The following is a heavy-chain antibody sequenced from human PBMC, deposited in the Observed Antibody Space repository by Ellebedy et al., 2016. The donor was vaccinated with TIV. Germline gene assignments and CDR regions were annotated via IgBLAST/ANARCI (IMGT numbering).Heavy chain of an antibody. CDR2: INHSGST. CDR3: ARVSGYSYGYGGGAYPDY. J-gene: IGHJ4*02. Sequence: MPSETLSLTCAVYGGSFSGYYWSWIRQPPGKGLEWIGEINHSGSTNYNPSLKSRVTISVDTSKNQSSLKLSSVTAADTAVYYCARVSGYSYGYGGGAYPDYWGQGTLVTVSS. V-gene: IGHV4-34*01. D-gene: IGHD5-18*01. CDR1: GGSFSGYY.